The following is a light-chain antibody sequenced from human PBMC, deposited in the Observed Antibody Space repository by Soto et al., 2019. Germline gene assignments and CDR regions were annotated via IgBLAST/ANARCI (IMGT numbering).Light chain of an antibody. CDR2: DVT. J-gene: IGLJ1*01. Sequence: QSVLTQPASVSGSPGQSITISCTGTSSDVGGYNYVSWFQQHPGKAPKLVIYDVTNRPSGISDRFSGSKSGNTASLTISGLQADDEADYYCNSYTSSSTDVFGTETKLTVL. CDR3: NSYTSSSTDV. CDR1: SSDVGGYNY. V-gene: IGLV2-14*03.